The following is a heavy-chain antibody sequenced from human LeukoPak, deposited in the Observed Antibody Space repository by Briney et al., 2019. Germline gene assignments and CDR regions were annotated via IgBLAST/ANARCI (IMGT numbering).Heavy chain of an antibody. CDR1: GGSISSISYY. D-gene: IGHD5-24*01. CDR3: ARHPSGRMWLQQGGWFDP. CDR2: MYHNGST. V-gene: IGHV4-39*01. Sequence: SETLSLTCTVSGGSISSISYYWGWIRQPPGRGLEWIGSMYHNGSTYYNPSLTSRDTISVDASKNQFSLKLSSVTAADTAVYYCARHPSGRMWLQQGGWFDPWGQGTPVTVSS. J-gene: IGHJ5*02.